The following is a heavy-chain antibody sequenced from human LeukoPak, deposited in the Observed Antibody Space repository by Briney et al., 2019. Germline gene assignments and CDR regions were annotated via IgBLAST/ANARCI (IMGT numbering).Heavy chain of an antibody. J-gene: IGHJ3*02. Sequence: TSETLSLTCTVSGGSISSYYWSWIRQPPGKGLEWIGYIYYRGSTNYNPSLKSRVTISVDTSKNQFSLKLSSVTAADTAVYYCARSYCSSTSCYTLDAFDIWGQGTMVTVSS. CDR1: GGSISSYY. D-gene: IGHD2-2*02. CDR3: ARSYCSSTSCYTLDAFDI. CDR2: IYYRGST. V-gene: IGHV4-59*08.